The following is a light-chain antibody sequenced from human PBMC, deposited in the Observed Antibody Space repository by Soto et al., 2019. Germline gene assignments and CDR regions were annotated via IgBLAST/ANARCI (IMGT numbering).Light chain of an antibody. V-gene: IGKV3-20*01. J-gene: IGKJ1*01. CDR2: GAS. CDR3: QQYGGSPGP. CDR1: QSVTSNY. Sequence: EIVLTQSPGTLSLSPGERATLSCRASQSVTSNYLAWYQQKPGQAPRLLIFGASIRDTGLPDRFSGSGSGTDFTLTISRLEPEDFGVSYCQQYGGSPGPFGQGTMLDIK.